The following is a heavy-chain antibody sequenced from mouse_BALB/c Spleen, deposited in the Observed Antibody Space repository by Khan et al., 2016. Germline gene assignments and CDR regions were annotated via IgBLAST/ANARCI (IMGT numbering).Heavy chain of an antibody. CDR3: ARTDRRGYFDY. J-gene: IGHJ2*01. V-gene: IGHV1-9*01. Sequence: VQLQESGAELMKPGASVKISCKATGYTFSSYWIEWVKQRPGHGLEWIGEILPASGSTNYNEKFRGKATFTADTSSNTAYMQLSSLTSEDSAVHYCARTDRRGYFDYWGQGTTRTVSS. CDR2: ILPASGST. CDR1: GYTFSSYW.